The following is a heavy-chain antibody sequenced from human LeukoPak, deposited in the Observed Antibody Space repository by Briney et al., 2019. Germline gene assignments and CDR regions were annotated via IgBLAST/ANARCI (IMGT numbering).Heavy chain of an antibody. CDR2: IGGSGAST. V-gene: IGHV3-23*01. CDR3: AKGWLRLVDY. D-gene: IGHD5-12*01. CDR1: GSTFSSYA. J-gene: IGHJ4*02. Sequence: GGSLRLSCAASGSTFSSYAMSWVRQAPGKGLEWVSGIGGSGASTYYADSVKGRFTISRDNSKNTLYLQMNSLRVEDTAVYYCAKGWLRLVDYWGQGTLVTVSS.